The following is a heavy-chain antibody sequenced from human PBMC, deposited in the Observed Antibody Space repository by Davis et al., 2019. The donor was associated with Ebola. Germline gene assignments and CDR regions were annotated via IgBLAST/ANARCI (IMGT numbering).Heavy chain of an antibody. CDR3: ARLAVTTIRDYYYYYGMDV. V-gene: IGHV4-4*02. Sequence: MPSETLSLTCAVSGGSISSSNWRSWVRQPPGKGLEWIGEIYHSGSTNYNPSLKSRVTISVDTSKNQFSLKLSSVTAADTAVYYCARLAVTTIRDYYYYYGMDVWGQGTTVTVSS. CDR2: IYHSGST. CDR1: GGSISSSNW. D-gene: IGHD4-17*01. J-gene: IGHJ6*02.